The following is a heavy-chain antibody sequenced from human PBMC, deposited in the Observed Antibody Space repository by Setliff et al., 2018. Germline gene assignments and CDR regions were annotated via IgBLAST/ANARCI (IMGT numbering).Heavy chain of an antibody. J-gene: IGHJ4*02. D-gene: IGHD3-16*01. CDR1: GGSISSYH. CDR3: ARLRGAFDY. CDR2: IYYSGST. V-gene: IGHV4-59*01. Sequence: PSETLSLTCTVSGGSISSYHWSWIRQPPGKRLEWIGYIYYSGSTNYNPSLESRVTISVDTSKNQFSLRLNSATAADTAVYYCARLRGAFDYWGQGTLVTV.